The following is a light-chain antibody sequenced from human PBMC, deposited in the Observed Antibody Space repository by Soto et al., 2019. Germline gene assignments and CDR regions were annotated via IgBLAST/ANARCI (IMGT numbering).Light chain of an antibody. J-gene: IGLJ3*02. CDR2: GVN. CDR1: SSDIGGYNY. V-gene: IGLV2-14*01. Sequence: QSVLTQPASVSGSPGQSITISCTGTSSDIGGYNYVSWYQQHPGKAPKLVMYGVNYRASGISARFSGSKFQNTASLTISGLQAEDEADYYCSSFRTGGVLLFDGGTKLTVL. CDR3: SSFRTGGVLL.